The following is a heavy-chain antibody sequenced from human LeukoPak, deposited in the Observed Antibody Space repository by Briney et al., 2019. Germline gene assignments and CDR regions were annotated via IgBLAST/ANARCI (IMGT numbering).Heavy chain of an antibody. CDR1: GYTFTGYY. Sequence: ASVKVSCKASGYTFTGYYMHWVRQAPGQGLEWMGWINPNSGGTNYAQKLQGRVTMTTDTSTSTAYMELRSLRSDDTAVYYCARGPYYDFWSGYEQTFDYWGQGTLVTVSS. V-gene: IGHV1-2*02. D-gene: IGHD3-3*01. J-gene: IGHJ4*02. CDR3: ARGPYYDFWSGYEQTFDY. CDR2: INPNSGGT.